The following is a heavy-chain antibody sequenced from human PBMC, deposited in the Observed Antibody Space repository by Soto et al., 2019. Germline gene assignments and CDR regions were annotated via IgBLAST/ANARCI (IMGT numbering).Heavy chain of an antibody. J-gene: IGHJ4*02. CDR2: IYYSGST. V-gene: IGHV4-31*03. Sequence: SETLSLTCTVSGGSISSGGYYWSWIRQHPGKGLEWIGYIYYSGSTYYNPSLKSRVTISVDTSKNQFSLKLSSVTAADTAVYYCARRRYCTNGVCYNYYFDYWGQGTLVTVSS. D-gene: IGHD2-8*01. CDR1: GGSISSGGYY. CDR3: ARRRYCTNGVCYNYYFDY.